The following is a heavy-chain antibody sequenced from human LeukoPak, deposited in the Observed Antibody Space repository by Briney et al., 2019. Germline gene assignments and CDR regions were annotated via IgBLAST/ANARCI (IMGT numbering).Heavy chain of an antibody. J-gene: IGHJ6*03. CDR2: MNPNSGNT. V-gene: IGHV1-8*03. Sequence: GASVKVSCKASGYTFTSYDINWVRQATGQGLEWMGWMNPNSGNTGYAQKFQGRVTITRNTSISTAYMELSGLRSEDTAVYYCARGADSSSTYYMDVWGKGTTVTVSS. CDR3: ARGADSSSTYYMDV. D-gene: IGHD6-6*01. CDR1: GYTFTSYD.